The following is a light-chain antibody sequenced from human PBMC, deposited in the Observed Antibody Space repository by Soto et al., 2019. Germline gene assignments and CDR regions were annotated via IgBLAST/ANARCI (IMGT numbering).Light chain of an antibody. CDR2: AAS. V-gene: IGKV1-9*01. Sequence: IQMTQSPSSLSASVGNRITITCLASQSISSYLAWYQQKPGKAPKLLIYAASTLQSGVSSRFIGSGSATDFTLTICSLQPEDFPTYYCQQLNSYPITFGQGTRLEIK. CDR1: QSISSY. CDR3: QQLNSYPIT. J-gene: IGKJ5*01.